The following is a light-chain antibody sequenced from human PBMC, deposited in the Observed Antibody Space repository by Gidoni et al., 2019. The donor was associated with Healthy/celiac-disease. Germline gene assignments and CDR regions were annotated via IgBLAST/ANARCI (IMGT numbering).Light chain of an antibody. J-gene: IGKJ4*01. CDR3: QQYGSSLLT. CDR2: GAS. Sequence: EIVLTQSPGTLSLSPGESATLSCMASQSVSSSYLAWYQQKPGQAPRLLIYGASSRATGIPDRFSGSGSGTDFTLTISRLEPEDFAVYYCQQYGSSLLTFGGGTKVEIK. V-gene: IGKV3-20*01. CDR1: QSVSSSY.